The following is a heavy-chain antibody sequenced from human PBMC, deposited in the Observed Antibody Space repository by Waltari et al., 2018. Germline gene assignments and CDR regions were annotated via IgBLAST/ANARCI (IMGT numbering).Heavy chain of an antibody. CDR1: GFTFRRYY. D-gene: IGHD6-13*01. V-gene: IGHV3-23*01. J-gene: IGHJ4*02. CDR3: AKGGAAAPPTYYFDY. Sequence: EVQLLESGGGLVQPGGSLTLSCAASGFTFRRYYMFWVRQAPGKGLEWVSVISGSGSTFYADSVKGRFTISRDNSKNTLYLQMNSLRAEDTAVYYCAKGGAAAPPTYYFDYWGQGTLVTVSS. CDR2: ISGSGST.